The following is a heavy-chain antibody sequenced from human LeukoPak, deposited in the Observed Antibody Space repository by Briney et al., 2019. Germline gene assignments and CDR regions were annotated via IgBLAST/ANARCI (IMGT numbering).Heavy chain of an antibody. D-gene: IGHD6-13*01. CDR2: IIPIFGTA. V-gene: IGHV1-69*05. J-gene: IGHJ4*02. CDR1: GGTFSSYA. Sequence: ASVKVSCKASGGTFSSYAISWVRQAPGQGLEWMGGIIPIFGTANYAQKFQGRVTITTDESTSTAYMELSSLRSEDTAVYYCARDVGDTYSSSWYYFDYWGQGTLVTVSS. CDR3: ARDVGDTYSSSWYYFDY.